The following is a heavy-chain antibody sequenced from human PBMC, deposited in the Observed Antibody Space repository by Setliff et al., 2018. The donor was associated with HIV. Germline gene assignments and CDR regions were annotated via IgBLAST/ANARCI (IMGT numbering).Heavy chain of an antibody. CDR2: INHSGST. CDR3: ARGLDSSGYRRPLDY. J-gene: IGHJ4*02. V-gene: IGHV4-34*01. D-gene: IGHD3-22*01. CDR1: GGSFSGYY. Sequence: PSETLSLTCAVYGGSFSGYYWSWIRQPPGKGLEWVGEINHSGSTNYNSSLKSRVPISVDTSKNQFSLKLSSVTAAVTAVYYCARGLDSSGYRRPLDYWGQGTLVTVSS.